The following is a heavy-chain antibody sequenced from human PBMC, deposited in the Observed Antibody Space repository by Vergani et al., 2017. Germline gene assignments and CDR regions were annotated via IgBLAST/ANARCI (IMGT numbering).Heavy chain of an antibody. D-gene: IGHD2-2*01. CDR1: GYTFTSYG. CDR2: ISAYNGNT. V-gene: IGHV1-18*01. J-gene: IGHJ6*03. CDR3: ARGFLDIVVVSHYYYMDV. Sequence: QVQLVQSGAEVKKPGSSVKVSCKASGYTFTSYGISWVRQAPGQGLEWMGWISAYNGNTNYAQKLQGRVTMTTDTSTSTAYMELRSLRSDDTAVYYCARGFLDIVVVSHYYYMDVWGKGTTVTVSS.